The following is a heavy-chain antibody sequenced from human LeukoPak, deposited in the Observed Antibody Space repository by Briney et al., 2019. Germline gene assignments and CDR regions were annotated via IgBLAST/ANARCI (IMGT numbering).Heavy chain of an antibody. CDR3: ALTRGGNSEGGFLDC. CDR2: IWYDGSNK. V-gene: IGHV3-33*01. J-gene: IGHJ4*02. D-gene: IGHD1-1*01. CDR1: GFTFSSYG. Sequence: GGSLRLSCAASGFTFSSYGMHWVRQAPGKGLEWVAVIWYDGSNKYYADSVKGRFTISRDNSKNTLYLQMNSLRAEDTAVYYCALTRGGNSEGGFLDCWGQGTLVTVSS.